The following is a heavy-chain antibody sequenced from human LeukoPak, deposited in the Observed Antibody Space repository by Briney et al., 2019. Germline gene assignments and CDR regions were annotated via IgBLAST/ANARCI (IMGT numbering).Heavy chain of an antibody. D-gene: IGHD6-19*01. CDR2: MSSRSSYI. Sequence: PGVSLRLSCAPSVLTFSIYSMICVRQSPGKALEGVLSMSSRSSYIFHTHSVKRLLTISRHNPKNSLYLQMNSLRAEDTAVYYCARDKHSSGLIDYWGQGTLVTVSS. V-gene: IGHV3-21*01. CDR3: ARDKHSSGLIDY. CDR1: VLTFSIYS. J-gene: IGHJ4*02.